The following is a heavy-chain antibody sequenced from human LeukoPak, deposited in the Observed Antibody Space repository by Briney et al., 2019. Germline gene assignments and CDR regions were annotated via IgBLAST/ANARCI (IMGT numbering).Heavy chain of an antibody. CDR2: ISSTSDYI. V-gene: IGHV3-21*01. D-gene: IGHD4-17*01. Sequence: PGGSLRLSCAASGFTFSDYTMNWVRQAPGKGLEWVSSISSTSDYIYYADSVKGRFTISRDNAKNSLSLQMNSLRAEDTAVYYCARGHYGLDYWGQGTLVTVSS. CDR3: ARGHYGLDY. J-gene: IGHJ4*02. CDR1: GFTFSDYT.